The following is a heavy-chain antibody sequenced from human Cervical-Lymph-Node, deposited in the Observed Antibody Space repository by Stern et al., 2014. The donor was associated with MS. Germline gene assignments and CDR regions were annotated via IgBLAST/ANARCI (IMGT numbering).Heavy chain of an antibody. Sequence: EVQLVESGGGLVQPGRSLRLSCAASGFTFDDYAMPWVRQAPGKGLEWVSGISWNSGSIGYADSVKGRFTISRDNAKNSLYLQMNSLRAEDTALYYCAKETWMYYFDYWGQGTLVTVSS. CDR3: AKETWMYYFDY. CDR2: ISWNSGSI. J-gene: IGHJ4*02. V-gene: IGHV3-9*01. D-gene: IGHD2-2*03. CDR1: GFTFDDYA.